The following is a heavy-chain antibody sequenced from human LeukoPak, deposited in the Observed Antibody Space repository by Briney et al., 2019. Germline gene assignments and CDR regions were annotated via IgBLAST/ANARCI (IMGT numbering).Heavy chain of an antibody. CDR3: ARGRNYRDRVDYLDS. V-gene: IGHV3-7*01. J-gene: IGHJ4*02. CDR1: GFTFSSHW. CDR2: IKQGGSEK. D-gene: IGHD4-17*01. Sequence: PGGSLRLSCAASGFTFSSHWMTWVRQAPGKGLEWVASIKQGGSEKYYADSVKGRFTVSRDNAKNSLYLQMNSLSADDTTVYYCARGRNYRDRVDYLDSWGQGTKVPVSS.